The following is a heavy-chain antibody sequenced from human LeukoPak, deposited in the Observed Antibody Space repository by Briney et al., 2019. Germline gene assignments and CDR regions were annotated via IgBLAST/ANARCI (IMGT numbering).Heavy chain of an antibody. Sequence: PSETLSLTCAVYGGSFSGYYWSWIRQPPGKGLEWIGEINHSGSTNYNPSLKSRVTISVDTSKNQFSLKLSSVTAADTAVYYCARVHLRYDFWSGYYLQSTFDYWGQGTLVTVSS. J-gene: IGHJ4*02. V-gene: IGHV4-34*01. D-gene: IGHD3-3*01. CDR2: INHSGST. CDR3: ARVHLRYDFWSGYYLQSTFDY. CDR1: GGSFSGYY.